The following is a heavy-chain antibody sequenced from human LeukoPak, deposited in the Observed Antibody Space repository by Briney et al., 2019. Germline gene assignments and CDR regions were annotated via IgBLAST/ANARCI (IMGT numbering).Heavy chain of an antibody. D-gene: IGHD6-13*01. CDR1: GFTFSSYS. CDR3: ARGGSSWYYFDY. J-gene: IGHJ4*02. V-gene: IGHV3-21*01. Sequence: GGSLRLSCAASGFTFSSYSMNWVRQAPGKGLEWVSFISGSSSYKHYADSVKGRFTISRDNAKNSLYLQMNSLRAEDTAVYYCARGGSSWYYFDYWGQGTLVTVSS. CDR2: ISGSSSYK.